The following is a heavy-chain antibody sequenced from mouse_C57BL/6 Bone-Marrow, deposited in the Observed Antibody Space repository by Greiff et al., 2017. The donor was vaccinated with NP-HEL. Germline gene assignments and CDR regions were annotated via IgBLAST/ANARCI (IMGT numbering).Heavy chain of an antibody. CDR3: ARSIYDDYADDPFYAMDY. CDR2: IRNKANGYTT. CDR1: GFTFTDYY. D-gene: IGHD2-4*01. J-gene: IGHJ4*01. Sequence: EVKLQESGGGLVQPGGSLSLSCAASGFTFTDYYMSWVRQPPGKALEWLGFIRNKANGYTTEYSASVKGRFTISRDNAQSILYLQMKALRAEDSATYYCARSIYDDYADDPFYAMDYWGQGTSVTVSS. V-gene: IGHV7-3*01.